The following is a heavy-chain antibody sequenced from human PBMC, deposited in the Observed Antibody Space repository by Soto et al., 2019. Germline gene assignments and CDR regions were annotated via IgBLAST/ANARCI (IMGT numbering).Heavy chain of an antibody. J-gene: IGHJ6*02. V-gene: IGHV3-33*01. D-gene: IGHD3-16*01. CDR3: ARGITFVYYGMDV. CDR2: IWYDGSNK. Sequence: PGGSLRLSCAASGFTFSSYGMHWVRQAPGKGLEWVAVIWYDGSNKYYADSVKGRFTISRDNSKNTLYLQMNSLRAGDTAVYYCARGITFVYYGMDVWGQGTTVTVSS. CDR1: GFTFSSYG.